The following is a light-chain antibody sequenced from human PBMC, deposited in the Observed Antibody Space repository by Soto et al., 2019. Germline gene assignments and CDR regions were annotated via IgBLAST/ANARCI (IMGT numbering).Light chain of an antibody. CDR1: QSVSSIY. V-gene: IGKV3-20*01. CDR3: QQYGSSPPLT. CDR2: GAS. J-gene: IGKJ4*01. Sequence: EIVLTQSPGTLSLSPGERATLSCRASQSVSSIYLAWYQQKPGQAPRLLIYGASSRATGIPDRFSGSGSGTDFTLTISRLEPEDFAVYYCQQYGSSPPLTFGQGTKVDIK.